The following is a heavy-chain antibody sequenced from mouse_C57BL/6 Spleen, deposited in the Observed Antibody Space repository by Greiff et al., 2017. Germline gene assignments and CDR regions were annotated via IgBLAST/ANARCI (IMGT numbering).Heavy chain of an antibody. CDR2: INPNNGGT. Sequence: EVQLQQSGPELVKPGASVKISCKASGYTFTDYYMNWVKQSHGKSLEWIGDINPNNGGTSYNQKFKGKATLTVDKSSSTAYMELRSLTSEDSAVYYCARFRYGSSSFAYWGQGTLVTVSA. D-gene: IGHD1-1*01. V-gene: IGHV1-26*01. J-gene: IGHJ3*01. CDR1: GYTFTDYY. CDR3: ARFRYGSSSFAY.